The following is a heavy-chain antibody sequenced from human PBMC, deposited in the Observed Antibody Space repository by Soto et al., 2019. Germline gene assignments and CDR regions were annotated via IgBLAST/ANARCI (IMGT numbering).Heavy chain of an antibody. D-gene: IGHD6-19*01. J-gene: IGHJ6*02. V-gene: IGHV4-31*11. CDR2: IYYSGST. CDR1: GGSISSGGYY. Sequence: SETLSLTCAVSGGSISSGGYYWSWIRQHPGKGLEWIGYIYYSGSTYYNPSLKSRVTISVDTSKSQFSLKLSSVTAADTAVYYCARDFTDSSGPTLGMGVWGQGTTVTVSS. CDR3: ARDFTDSSGPTLGMGV.